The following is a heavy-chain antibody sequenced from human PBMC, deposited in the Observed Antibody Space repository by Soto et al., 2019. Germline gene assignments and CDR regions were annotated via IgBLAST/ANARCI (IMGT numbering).Heavy chain of an antibody. D-gene: IGHD6-25*01. CDR2: IYHSGST. Sequence: KPSETLSLTCAVSGGSISSSNWWSWVRQPPGKGLEWIGEIYHSGSTNYNPSLKSRVTISVDKSKNQFSLKLSSVTAADTAVYYCVGYNTKNSYYYDGMDVWGQGTTVTVSS. J-gene: IGHJ6*02. CDR3: VGYNTKNSYYYDGMDV. CDR1: GGSISSSNW. V-gene: IGHV4-4*02.